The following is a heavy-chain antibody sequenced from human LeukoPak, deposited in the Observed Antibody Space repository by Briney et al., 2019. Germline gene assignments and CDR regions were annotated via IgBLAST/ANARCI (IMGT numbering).Heavy chain of an antibody. J-gene: IGHJ4*02. CDR1: GYTFSSFG. V-gene: IGHV1-18*01. CDR3: ARTSRSYELLSGSDLGY. D-gene: IGHD3-16*01. CDR2: ISAYSGNT. Sequence: GASVKVSCKTSGYTFSSFGITWVRQAPGQGLEWVGWISAYSGNTNYGQILQDRVTMTTDTSTSTAYMELKSLRSDDTAVYYCARTSRSYELLSGSDLGYWGQGTLVTVSS.